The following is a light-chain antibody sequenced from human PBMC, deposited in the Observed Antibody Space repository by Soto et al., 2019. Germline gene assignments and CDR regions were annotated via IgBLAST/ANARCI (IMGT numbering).Light chain of an antibody. V-gene: IGKV1-5*01. Sequence: DIQMTQSPATLSASVGDRVTITCRASQSISSWLAWYQQKPGKVPTLLIDDASSLESGVPSRFSGSGSGTEFTLTISSLQPDDFATYYCQQYNTYPWTFGQGTKVEIK. CDR3: QQYNTYPWT. J-gene: IGKJ1*01. CDR2: DAS. CDR1: QSISSW.